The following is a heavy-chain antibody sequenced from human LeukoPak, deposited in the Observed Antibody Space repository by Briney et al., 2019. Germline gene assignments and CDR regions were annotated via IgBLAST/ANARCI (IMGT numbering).Heavy chain of an antibody. CDR1: GGSIGSYY. D-gene: IGHD1-26*01. Sequence: SETLSLTCSVSGGSIGSYYWSWIRQPPGKGLEWIGYIYYSGSTNYKPSLKSRVTISVDTSKNQFSLKLSSVTAADTAVYYCARVERDLGYYYYYMDVWGKGTTVTVSS. J-gene: IGHJ6*03. V-gene: IGHV4-59*01. CDR2: IYYSGST. CDR3: ARVERDLGYYYYYMDV.